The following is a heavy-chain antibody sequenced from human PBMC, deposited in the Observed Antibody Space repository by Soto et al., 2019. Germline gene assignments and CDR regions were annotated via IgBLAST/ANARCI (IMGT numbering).Heavy chain of an antibody. D-gene: IGHD3-22*01. CDR3: ARDKGDSRTDY. CDR1: GGSINSYY. CDR2: VYSSGST. J-gene: IGHJ4*02. Sequence: PSETLSLTCTVSGGSINSYYWSWIRQSAGKGLEWIGRVYSSGSTFYNPSLKSRLTMSVDTPNNQFSLKLSSVTAADTAVYSCARDKGDSRTDYWGLGTLVTVSS. V-gene: IGHV4-4*07.